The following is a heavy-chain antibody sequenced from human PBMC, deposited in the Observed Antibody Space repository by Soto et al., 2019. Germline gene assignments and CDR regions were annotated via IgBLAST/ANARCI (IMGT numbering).Heavy chain of an antibody. CDR3: AREESGLFDS. CDR2: ICYSGST. Sequence: QVQLQESGPGLVKPSQTLSLTCTVSGDSLSRADYCWSWIRQAPGKGLEWIGYICYSGSTYHNPSLKRRTSMSADTSKKQFFMTLTSVTAADTAVDYCAREESGLFDSWGQGRLVTVSS. D-gene: IGHD5-12*01. V-gene: IGHV4-30-4*08. J-gene: IGHJ4*02. CDR1: GDSLSRADYC.